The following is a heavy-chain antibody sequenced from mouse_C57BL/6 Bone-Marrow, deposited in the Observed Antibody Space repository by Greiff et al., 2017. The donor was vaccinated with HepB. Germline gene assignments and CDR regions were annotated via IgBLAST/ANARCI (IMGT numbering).Heavy chain of an antibody. J-gene: IGHJ2*01. D-gene: IGHD1-1*01. CDR2: ISSGSSTI. Sequence: EVKLEESGGGLVKPGGSLKLSCAASGFTFSDYGMHWVRQAPEKGLEWVAYISSGSSTIYYADTVKGRFTISRDNAKNTLFLQMTSLRSEDTAMYYCARQNEDYYGSSYFDYWGQGTTLTVSS. CDR1: GFTFSDYG. V-gene: IGHV5-17*01. CDR3: ARQNEDYYGSSYFDY.